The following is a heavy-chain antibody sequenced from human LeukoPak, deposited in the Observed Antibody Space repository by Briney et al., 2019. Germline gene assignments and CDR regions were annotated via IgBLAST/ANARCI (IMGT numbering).Heavy chain of an antibody. J-gene: IGHJ6*02. CDR2: ISAYNGNT. D-gene: IGHD6-13*01. CDR1: GYTFTSYG. Sequence: ASVKVSCKASGYTFTSYGISWVRQAPGQGLEWMGWISAYNGNTNYAQKLQGRVTMTTDTSTSTDYMELRSLRSDDTAVYYCAREGYSSSWYYWGYYYYGMDVWGQGTTVTVPS. CDR3: AREGYSSSWYYWGYYYYGMDV. V-gene: IGHV1-18*01.